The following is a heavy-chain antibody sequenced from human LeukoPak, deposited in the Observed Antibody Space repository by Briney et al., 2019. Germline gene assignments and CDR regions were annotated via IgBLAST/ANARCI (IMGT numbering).Heavy chain of an antibody. Sequence: GGSLRLSCAASGFTFSSYWMSWVRQAPGKGLEWVANINKDGGEKYYVDSVKGRFTISRDNAKNSLYLQMNSLRAEDTAVYYCARDDIVVAPAAIYSYGMDVWGQGTTVTVSS. V-gene: IGHV3-7*01. CDR2: INKDGGEK. D-gene: IGHD2-2*01. CDR1: GFTFSSYW. J-gene: IGHJ6*02. CDR3: ARDDIVVAPAAIYSYGMDV.